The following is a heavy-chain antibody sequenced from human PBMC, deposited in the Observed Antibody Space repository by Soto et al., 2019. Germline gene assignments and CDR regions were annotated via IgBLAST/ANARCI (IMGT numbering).Heavy chain of an antibody. Sequence: PGGSLRLSCAASGFTFSDYYMSWIRQAPGKGLEWVSYISSSGSTIYYADSVKGRFTISRDNAKNSLYLQMNSLRAEDTAVYYCARDLSYYDILTGYGLIDPWGQGTLVTVSS. CDR1: GFTFSDYY. V-gene: IGHV3-11*01. J-gene: IGHJ5*02. D-gene: IGHD3-9*01. CDR3: ARDLSYYDILTGYGLIDP. CDR2: ISSSGSTI.